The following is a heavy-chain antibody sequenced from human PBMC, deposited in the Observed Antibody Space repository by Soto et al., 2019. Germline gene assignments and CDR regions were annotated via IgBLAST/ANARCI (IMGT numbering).Heavy chain of an antibody. CDR1: GFTFSSYG. J-gene: IGHJ6*02. D-gene: IGHD6-13*01. CDR2: IWYDGSNK. V-gene: IGHV3-33*01. CDR3: AREKQLVYYYYGMDV. Sequence: GGSLRLSCAASGFTFSSYGMHWVRQAPGKGLEWVAVIWYDGSNKYYADSVKGRFTISRDNSKNTLYLQMNSLRAEDTAVYYCAREKQLVYYYYGMDVWGQGTTVTVSS.